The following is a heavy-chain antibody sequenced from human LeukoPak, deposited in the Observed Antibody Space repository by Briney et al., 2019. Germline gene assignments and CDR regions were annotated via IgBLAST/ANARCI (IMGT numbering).Heavy chain of an antibody. V-gene: IGHV3-7*03. J-gene: IGHJ4*02. D-gene: IGHD3-3*01. Sequence: GGSLRLSCAVSGFTFSNHWMGWVRQAPGMGLQWVANIKADGSEEYYVDSVKGRFTISRDNARNSLYLQMNSLRAEDTAVYYCARSSPAIGVGLWGQGTLVTVSS. CDR3: ARSSPAIGVGL. CDR2: IKADGSEE. CDR1: GFTFSNHW.